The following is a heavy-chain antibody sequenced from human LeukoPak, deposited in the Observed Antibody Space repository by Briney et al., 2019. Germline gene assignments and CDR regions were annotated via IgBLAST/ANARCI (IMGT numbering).Heavy chain of an antibody. D-gene: IGHD3-3*01. V-gene: IGHV4-59*08. CDR2: IYYSGST. J-gene: IGHJ5*02. CDR3: ARHRGSEYSAIWSGYLPKGWVDH. Sequence: PSETLSHTCTHSGGSISSYTMSSIWQPPGKGLEWIGYIYYSGSTNYNPSLKSRVTISVDTSKNQFSLKLSSVTAADTAVYYCARHRGSEYSAIWSGYLPKGWVDHWGRGTLVTVSS. CDR1: GGSISSYT.